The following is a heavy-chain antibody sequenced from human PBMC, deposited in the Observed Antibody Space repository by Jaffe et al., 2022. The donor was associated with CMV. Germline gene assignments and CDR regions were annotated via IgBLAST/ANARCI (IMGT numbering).Heavy chain of an antibody. D-gene: IGHD1-26*01. CDR1: GFTFSSYA. V-gene: IGHV3-23*01. Sequence: EVQLLESGGGLVQPGGSLRLSCAASGFTFSSYAMSWVRQAPGKGLEWVSAISGSGGSTYYADSVKGRFTISRDNSKNTLYLQMNSLRAEDTAVYYCAKGGWGPLKLVGADEFDYWGQGTLVTVSS. CDR3: AKGGWGPLKLVGADEFDY. J-gene: IGHJ4*02. CDR2: ISGSGGST.